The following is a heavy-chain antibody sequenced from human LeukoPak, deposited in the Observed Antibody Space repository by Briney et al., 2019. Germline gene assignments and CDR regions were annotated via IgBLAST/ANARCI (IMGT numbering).Heavy chain of an antibody. Sequence: GGSLRLSCVASGLTFSSYWMSWVRQAPGKGLEWAANINEDGSEKYYVDSVKGRFTISRDNAKNSLYLQMNSLRAEDTALYYCARAHHWGQGTLVTVSS. V-gene: IGHV3-7*01. J-gene: IGHJ5*02. CDR2: INEDGSEK. CDR3: ARAHH. CDR1: GLTFSSYW.